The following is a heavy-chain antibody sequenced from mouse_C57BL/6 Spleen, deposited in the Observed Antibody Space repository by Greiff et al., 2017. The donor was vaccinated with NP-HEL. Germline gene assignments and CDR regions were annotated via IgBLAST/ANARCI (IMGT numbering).Heavy chain of an antibody. V-gene: IGHV8-8*01. D-gene: IGHD2-2*01. CDR2: IWWDDDK. J-gene: IGHJ3*01. CDR1: GFSLSTFGMG. CDR3: ARPYGYDEGWFAY. Sequence: QVTLKECGPGILQPSQTLSLTCSFSGFSLSTFGMGVGWIRQPSGKGLEWLAHIWWDDDKYYNPALKSRLTISTDTSKNQVFLKIANVDTADTATYYCARPYGYDEGWFAYWGQGTLVTVSA.